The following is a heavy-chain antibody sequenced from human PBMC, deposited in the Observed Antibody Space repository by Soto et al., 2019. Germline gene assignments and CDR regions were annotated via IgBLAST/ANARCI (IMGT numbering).Heavy chain of an antibody. CDR2: ISGSGGST. Sequence: EVQLLECGGGLVQPGGSLRLSCAASGFTFSSYAMSWVRQAPGKGLEWVSAISGSGGSTYYADSVKGRFTISRDNTKNTLHLQMNSLRAEDTAVYYCANAYDRSCYYPLAFDIWGQGTMVTVSS. CDR3: ANAYDRSCYYPLAFDI. D-gene: IGHD3-22*01. J-gene: IGHJ3*02. V-gene: IGHV3-23*01. CDR1: GFTFSSYA.